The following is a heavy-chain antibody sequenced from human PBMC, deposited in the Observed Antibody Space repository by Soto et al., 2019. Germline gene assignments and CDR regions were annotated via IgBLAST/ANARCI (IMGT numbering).Heavy chain of an antibody. V-gene: IGHV1-3*01. Sequence: QVQLVQSGAEVKKPWASVKVSCKASGYTFTSYAMHWVLQAPGQRLEWMGWINAGNGNTKYSQKFHGRGTITRYTSASTDYMELSSLRPEDTAVYYCARVSGYSSGWYTGFDPWGQGNLVTVSS. CDR1: GYTFTSYA. CDR2: INAGNGNT. D-gene: IGHD6-19*01. J-gene: IGHJ5*02. CDR3: ARVSGYSSGWYTGFDP.